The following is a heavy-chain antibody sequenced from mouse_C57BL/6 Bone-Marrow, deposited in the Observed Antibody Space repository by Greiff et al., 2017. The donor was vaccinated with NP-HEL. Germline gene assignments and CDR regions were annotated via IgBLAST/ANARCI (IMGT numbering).Heavy chain of an antibody. CDR3: AKYYYGRSGFAY. D-gene: IGHD1-1*01. Sequence: QVQLQQSGAELVKPGASVKMSCKASGYTFTTYRIEWMKQNHGKSLEWIGNFHPYNDDTKYNEKFKGKATLTVEKSSSTVFMELSRLTSEVSAVENCAKYYYGRSGFAYWGQGTLVTVSA. J-gene: IGHJ3*01. CDR2: FHPYNDDT. CDR1: GYTFTTYR. V-gene: IGHV1-47*01.